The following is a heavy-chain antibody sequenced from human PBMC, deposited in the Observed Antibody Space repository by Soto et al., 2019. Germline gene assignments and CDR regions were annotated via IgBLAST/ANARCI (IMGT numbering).Heavy chain of an antibody. CDR1: GGSFSGYY. D-gene: IGHD3-22*01. CDR3: ARGHYYDSSGYYPSFGY. Sequence: SETLSLTCAVYGGSFSGYYWSWIRQPPGKGLEWIGEINHSGSTNYNPSLKSRVTISVDTSKNQFSLKLSSVTAADTAVYYCARGHYYDSSGYYPSFGYWGQGTLVTVSS. J-gene: IGHJ4*02. CDR2: INHSGST. V-gene: IGHV4-34*01.